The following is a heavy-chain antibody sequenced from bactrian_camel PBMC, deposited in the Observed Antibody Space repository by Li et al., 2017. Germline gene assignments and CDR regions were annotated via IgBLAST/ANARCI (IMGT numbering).Heavy chain of an antibody. CDR1: GFTFGSYD. J-gene: IGHJ4*01. CDR3: EAHGVS. V-gene: IGHV3S40*01. Sequence: QLVPSAGGVLQPGGSLRLHCAASGFTFGSYDMNWVRQGAGKGLEWVSSINWSGDTTNYANPVKGQFTISRGNAKNTVYLQMNCLETEDTGVYGCEAHGVSGGQGAQGTVS. CDR2: INWSGDTT. D-gene: IGHD5*01.